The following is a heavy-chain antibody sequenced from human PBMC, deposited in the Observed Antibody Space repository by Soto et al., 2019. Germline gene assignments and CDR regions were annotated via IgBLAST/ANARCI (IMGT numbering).Heavy chain of an antibody. Sequence: EVHLLESGGGLVQPGGSLTLSCRASGFTFSNFGMSWVRQAPGKGLEWVSGISGSGGSTYYADSVKGRFTVSRDNSGNTLFLQMNSLRVEDTALYYCAKMEGPTAYYYAMDVWGQGTTVTVSS. CDR2: ISGSGGST. D-gene: IGHD1-1*01. CDR1: GFTFSNFG. J-gene: IGHJ6*02. V-gene: IGHV3-23*01. CDR3: AKMEGPTAYYYAMDV.